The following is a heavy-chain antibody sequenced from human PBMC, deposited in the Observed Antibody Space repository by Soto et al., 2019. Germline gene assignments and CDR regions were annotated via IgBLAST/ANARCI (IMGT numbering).Heavy chain of an antibody. D-gene: IGHD3-10*01. CDR2: ISYDGSEK. V-gene: IGHV3-30*18. Sequence: GGSLRLSCAPSGFTFSNSGMHWVRQAPGKGLEWVTVISYDGSEKYYADSVKGRFTISRDNSKNTLYLQMNSLRAEDTAVYFCAKSFEEYFHGPLTYNRGQGNQVTVSS. CDR1: GFTFSNSG. CDR3: AKSFEEYFHGPLTYN. J-gene: IGHJ1*01.